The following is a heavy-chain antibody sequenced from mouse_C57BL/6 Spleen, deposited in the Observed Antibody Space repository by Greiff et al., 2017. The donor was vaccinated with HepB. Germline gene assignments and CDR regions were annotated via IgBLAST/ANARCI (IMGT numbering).Heavy chain of an antibody. CDR2: ISYDGSN. CDR1: GYSITSGYY. V-gene: IGHV3-6*01. D-gene: IGHD2-4*01. J-gene: IGHJ3*01. Sequence: EVKVEESGPGLVKPSQSLSLTCSVTGYSITSGYYWNWIRQFPGNKLEWMGYISYDGSNNYNPSLKNRISITRDTSKNQFFLKLNSVTTEDTATYYCAREGLITEAYWGQGTLVTVSA. CDR3: AREGLITEAY.